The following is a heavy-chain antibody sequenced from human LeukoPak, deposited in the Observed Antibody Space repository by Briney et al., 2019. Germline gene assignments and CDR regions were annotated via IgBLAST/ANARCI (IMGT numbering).Heavy chain of an antibody. CDR1: GGSFSGYY. CDR2: INHSGST. V-gene: IGHV4-34*01. CDR3: ARNAFLSSSWDYYYYYYYMDV. Sequence: SETLSLTCAVYGGSFSGYYWSWIRQPPGKGLEWIGEINHSGSTNYNPSLKSRVTISVDTSKNQFSLKLSSVTAADTAVYYCARNAFLSSSWDYYYYYYYMDVWGKGTTVTISS. D-gene: IGHD6-13*01. J-gene: IGHJ6*03.